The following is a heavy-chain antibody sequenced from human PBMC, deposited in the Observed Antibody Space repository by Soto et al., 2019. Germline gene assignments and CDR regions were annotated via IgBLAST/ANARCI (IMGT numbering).Heavy chain of an antibody. J-gene: IGHJ4*02. D-gene: IGHD3-3*01. V-gene: IGHV3-23*01. CDR1: GFIFSNYA. CDR3: ARFFAAGTRGYLDS. CDR2: MSGSGDNA. Sequence: EVQLLESGGGLVQPGGSLRLSCAASGFIFSNYAMSWVRQAPGKGLEWVSAMSGSGDNAYYADSVKGRFTIARGNSKNLLTLQMKSLRAEDTAIYYCARFFAAGTRGYLDSWGQGTLVTVSS.